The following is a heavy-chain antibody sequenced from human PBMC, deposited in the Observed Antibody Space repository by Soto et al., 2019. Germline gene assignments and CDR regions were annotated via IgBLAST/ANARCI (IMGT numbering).Heavy chain of an antibody. CDR2: ISTSGAET. CDR3: AKVSGGSYSEA. V-gene: IGHV3-23*01. Sequence: EAQLLESGGGLVQPGGSLRLSCAASGFTFSTCAMTWVRQAPGEGLEWVSGISTSGAETYYADSVKGRFTISRDNSKDALYLEMSSLRAEDTAIYYCAKVSGGSYSEAWGQGTLVTVSS. D-gene: IGHD1-26*01. CDR1: GFTFSTCA. J-gene: IGHJ5*02.